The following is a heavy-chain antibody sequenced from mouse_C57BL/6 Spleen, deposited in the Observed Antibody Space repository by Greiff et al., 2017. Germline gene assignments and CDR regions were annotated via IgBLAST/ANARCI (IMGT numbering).Heavy chain of an antibody. CDR1: GYAFSSSW. CDR2: IYPGDGDT. Sequence: QVQLQQSGPELVKPGASVKISCKASGYAFSSSWMNWVKQRPGKGLEWIGRIYPGDGDTNYNGKFKGKATLTADKSSSTAYMQLSSLTSEDSAVYVCARSGGYDYGWYFDVWGTGTTVTVSS. D-gene: IGHD2-4*01. CDR3: ARSGGYDYGWYFDV. V-gene: IGHV1-82*01. J-gene: IGHJ1*03.